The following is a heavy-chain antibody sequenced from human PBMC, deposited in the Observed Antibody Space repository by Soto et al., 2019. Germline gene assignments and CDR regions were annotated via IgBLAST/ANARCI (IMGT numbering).Heavy chain of an antibody. D-gene: IGHD2-2*01. Sequence: ASVKVSCKASGYTFITYGVTWVRQAPGQGLEWMGWITPYNGKTHCAQKFQDRVTMTTDTAATTAYMELRSLTSDDSAMYFCARGTSHYFDHWGQGTLVTVSS. V-gene: IGHV1-18*01. CDR1: GYTFITYG. J-gene: IGHJ4*02. CDR2: ITPYNGKT. CDR3: ARGTSHYFDH.